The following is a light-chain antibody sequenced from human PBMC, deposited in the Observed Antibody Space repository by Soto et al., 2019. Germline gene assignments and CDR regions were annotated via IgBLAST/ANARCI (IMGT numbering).Light chain of an antibody. J-gene: IGKJ1*01. V-gene: IGKV3-11*01. Sequence: IVFTQSPAILSLSPGERASLSCRASQSVSDYLAWYQQKPGQAPRLFIYDVSKRATGIPARFSGSGSGTDFTLTISSLEPEDFAVYFCQQRYDWPWTFGLGTKVDI. CDR3: QQRYDWPWT. CDR1: QSVSDY. CDR2: DVS.